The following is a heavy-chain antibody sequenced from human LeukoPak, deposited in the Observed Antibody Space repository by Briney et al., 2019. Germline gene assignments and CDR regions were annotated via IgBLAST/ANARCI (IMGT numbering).Heavy chain of an antibody. CDR3: ASLTMVRGWSPRDY. D-gene: IGHD3-10*01. CDR1: GFTFSSYS. Sequence: GGSLRLSCAASGFTFSSYSMNWVRQAPGKGLEWVSYISSSSSTIYYADSVKGRFTISRDNAKNSLYLQMNSLRAEDTAVYYCASLTMVRGWSPRDYWGQGTLVTVSS. V-gene: IGHV3-48*01. J-gene: IGHJ4*02. CDR2: ISSSSSTI.